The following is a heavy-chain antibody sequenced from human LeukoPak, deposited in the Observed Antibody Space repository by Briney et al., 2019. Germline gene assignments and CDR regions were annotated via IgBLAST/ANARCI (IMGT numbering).Heavy chain of an antibody. CDR3: ARSPQSGWFGEFPNYYYGMDV. V-gene: IGHV4-4*07. J-gene: IGHJ6*02. CDR1: GGSLSSYY. D-gene: IGHD3-10*01. Sequence: SETQSLTCTVSGGSLSSYYWSWLRQPAGKGLEWIGRIYTSGSTNYNPPLKTRVTMSVDPSKTQFFLKVSSVTAADTAVYYCARSPQSGWFGEFPNYYYGMDVWGQGTTVTVSS. CDR2: IYTSGST.